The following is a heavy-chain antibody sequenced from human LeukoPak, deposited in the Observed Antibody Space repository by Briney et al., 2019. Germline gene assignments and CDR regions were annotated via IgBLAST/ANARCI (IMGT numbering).Heavy chain of an antibody. V-gene: IGHV3-53*01. CDR3: ARVPYGNYHYYYMDV. Sequence: GGSLRLSCAASGFTVNINYMSWVRQTPGKGLEWVSLIYSGSSTYYANSVKGRFTISRDNSKNTVYLQMNSLRAEDTAVYYCARVPYGNYHYYYMDVWGKGTTVTVSS. J-gene: IGHJ6*03. CDR2: IYSGSST. D-gene: IGHD3-10*01. CDR1: GFTVNINY.